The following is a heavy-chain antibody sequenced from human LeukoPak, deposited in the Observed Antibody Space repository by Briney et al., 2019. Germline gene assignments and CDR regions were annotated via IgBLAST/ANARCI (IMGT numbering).Heavy chain of an antibody. V-gene: IGHV4-31*03. J-gene: IGHJ3*02. Sequence: SETLSLTCTVSGGSISSGTYYWSWIRQHPGKGLEWIGYIYYSGSTYFNPSLKSRVTISVDTSKNQFFLKLSSVTAADTAVYYCARAGTYYYDSSGYSGAFDIWGQGTMVTVSS. CDR3: ARAGTYYYDSSGYSGAFDI. D-gene: IGHD3-22*01. CDR1: GGSISSGTYY. CDR2: IYYSGST.